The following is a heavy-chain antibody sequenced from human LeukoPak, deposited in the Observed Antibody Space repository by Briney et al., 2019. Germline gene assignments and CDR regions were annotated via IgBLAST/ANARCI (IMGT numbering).Heavy chain of an antibody. CDR3: VKDGVAGTGLANWFDS. CDR2: INWSGGST. CDR1: GFTFDDHT. V-gene: IGHV3-43*01. D-gene: IGHD6-19*01. J-gene: IGHJ5*01. Sequence: GGSLRLSCAASGFTFDDHTMHWVRQAPGKGLEWVSLINWSGGSTYYADSVKGRFTISRDNSKNSLYLHLNSLRTEDTALYYCVKDGVAGTGLANWFDSWGQGTLVTVSS.